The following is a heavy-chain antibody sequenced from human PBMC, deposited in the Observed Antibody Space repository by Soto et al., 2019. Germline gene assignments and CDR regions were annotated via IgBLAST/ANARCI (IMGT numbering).Heavy chain of an antibody. J-gene: IGHJ3*02. CDR2: IYYSGST. CDR1: GDSISSSHSYY. Sequence: QLQLQESGPGLVKPSETLSLISSVSGDSISSSHSYYWHWIRQPPGKGLEWVGTIYYSGSTYYNPSLTSRVTISVDTSKNQFSLELTCVTAADTAVYYCAREVATFYSDDTLDIWGQGTMVIVSS. V-gene: IGHV4-39*02. CDR3: AREVATFYSDDTLDI. D-gene: IGHD5-12*01.